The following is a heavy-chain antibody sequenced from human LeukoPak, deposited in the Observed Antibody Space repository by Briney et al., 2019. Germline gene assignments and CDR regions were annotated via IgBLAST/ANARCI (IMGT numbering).Heavy chain of an antibody. CDR1: GYRFTSYW. J-gene: IGHJ4*02. Sequence: GESLKISCKGSGYRFTSYWIGWVHQMPGKGLEWMAMIYPGDSDTRYSPSFQGQVTISADKSISTAYLQWNSLKASDTAIYYCASAPIVGAAYYFDHWGQGTLVTVSS. CDR3: ASAPIVGAAYYFDH. D-gene: IGHD1-26*01. CDR2: IYPGDSDT. V-gene: IGHV5-51*07.